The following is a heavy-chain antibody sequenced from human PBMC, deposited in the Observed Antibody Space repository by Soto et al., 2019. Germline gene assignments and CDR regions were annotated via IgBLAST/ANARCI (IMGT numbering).Heavy chain of an antibody. CDR1: GYTFTNYY. V-gene: IGHV1-46*03. CDR2: INPNGGST. D-gene: IGHD4-4*01. CDR3: AGAACTTVTNRLNDVFDV. Sequence: QVQLVQSGAEVKKPGASVRVSCKASGYTFTNYYIDWVRQAPGQGLEWMGRINPNGGSTTYVQKFQGRVTMTRDKSTSTVYMELSRLRSEDTAVYYCAGAACTTVTNRLNDVFDVWGQGTMVTVSS. J-gene: IGHJ3*01.